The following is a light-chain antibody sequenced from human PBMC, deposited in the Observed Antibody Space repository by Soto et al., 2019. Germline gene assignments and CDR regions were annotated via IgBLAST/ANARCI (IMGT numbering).Light chain of an antibody. J-gene: IGKJ4*01. Sequence: DIQMTQSPSSLSASVGDGVTITCRASQSITNFLNWYQQKPGKAPTLLIYTTSILQSGVPSRFSGSGSGTDFTLTISSLQPEDIATYYCQQTYSTPLAFGGGTKVEI. CDR3: QQTYSTPLA. V-gene: IGKV1-39*01. CDR2: TTS. CDR1: QSITNF.